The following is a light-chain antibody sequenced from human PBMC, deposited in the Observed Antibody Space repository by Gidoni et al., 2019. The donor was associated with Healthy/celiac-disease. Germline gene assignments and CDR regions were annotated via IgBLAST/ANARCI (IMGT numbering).Light chain of an antibody. CDR2: DAS. V-gene: IGKV3-11*01. CDR3: QQRSNWPT. J-gene: IGKJ4*01. Sequence: EIVLTQSPATLSLPPGERATRSCRASQRVSSYLAWYQQTLGQAPRLLIYDASNRATGIPPRFSGSEAGTDFTLTISSLEPEDFAVYYCQQRSNWPTFGGGTKVEIK. CDR1: QRVSSY.